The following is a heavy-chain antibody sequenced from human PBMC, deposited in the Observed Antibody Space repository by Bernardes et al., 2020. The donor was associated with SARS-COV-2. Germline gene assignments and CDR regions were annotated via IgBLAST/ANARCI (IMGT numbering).Heavy chain of an antibody. V-gene: IGHV5-51*01. CDR1: GYTFTNYW. Sequence: GEPLKSSCKASGYTFTNYWIGWVRQMPGKGLEWMGIIYPGDSDTRYSPSFQGQVTISADKSMNTAYLQWSSLKASDTAMYYCARSDTWANKNYYSLDVWGQGTTVTVSS. D-gene: IGHD2-21*02. CDR3: ARSDTWANKNYYSLDV. CDR2: IYPGDSDT. J-gene: IGHJ6*02.